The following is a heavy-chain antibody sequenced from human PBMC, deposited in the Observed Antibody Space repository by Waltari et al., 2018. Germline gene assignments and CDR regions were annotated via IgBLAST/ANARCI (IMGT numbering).Heavy chain of an antibody. D-gene: IGHD2-2*01. Sequence: QVQLQQWGAGLLKPSETLSLTCAVYGRSFSGYSWSWIRQPPGKGLEWIGEINHSGSTNYNPSLKSRVTISVDTSKNQFSLKLSSVTAADTAVYYCARLPSRAYYYYGMDVWGQGTTVTVSS. CDR2: INHSGST. CDR1: GRSFSGYS. J-gene: IGHJ6*02. V-gene: IGHV4-34*01. CDR3: ARLPSRAYYYYGMDV.